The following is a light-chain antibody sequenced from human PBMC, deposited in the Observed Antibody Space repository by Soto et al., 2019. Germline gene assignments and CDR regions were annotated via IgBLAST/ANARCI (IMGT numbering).Light chain of an antibody. CDR2: GNS. CDR3: QSYDSSLPVV. V-gene: IGLV1-40*01. CDR1: SSNIGAGYD. J-gene: IGLJ2*01. Sequence: QAVVTQPPSVSGAPGQRVTISCTGSSSNIGAGYDVHWYQQLPGIAPKLLIYGNSNRPSGVPDRFSGSKFGTSASLAITGLQAEDEADYYCQSYDSSLPVVFGGGTKVTVL.